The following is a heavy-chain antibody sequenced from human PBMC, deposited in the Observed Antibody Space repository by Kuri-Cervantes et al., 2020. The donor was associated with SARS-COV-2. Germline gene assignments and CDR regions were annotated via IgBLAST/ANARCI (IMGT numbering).Heavy chain of an antibody. CDR1: GFTFSDYY. J-gene: IGHJ6*02. D-gene: IGHD3-10*01. CDR2: ISSSGSTL. Sequence: GESLKISCAASGFTFSDYYMSWIRQAPGKGLEWVSYISSSGSTLYYADSVKGRFTISRDNAKNSLYLQMNSLRAEDTAVYYCARGTKLYYGSGSYPAPYYYYGMDVWGQGTTVTVSS. CDR3: ARGTKLYYGSGSYPAPYYYYGMDV. V-gene: IGHV3-11*01.